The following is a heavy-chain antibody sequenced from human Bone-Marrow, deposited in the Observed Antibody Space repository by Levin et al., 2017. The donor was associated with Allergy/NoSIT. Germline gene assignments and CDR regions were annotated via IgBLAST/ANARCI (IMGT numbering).Heavy chain of an antibody. J-gene: IGHJ4*02. V-gene: IGHV3-74*01. CDR2: INSDGSGT. Sequence: ASVKVSCAASGLTFNTYWMHWVRQAPGKGLVRVSRINSDGSGTEYADSVKGRFTISRDNAKNTLYLQMNSLRTEDTAVYYCARGWYYFDYWGQGTLVTVSS. CDR3: ARGWYYFDY. CDR1: GLTFNTYW.